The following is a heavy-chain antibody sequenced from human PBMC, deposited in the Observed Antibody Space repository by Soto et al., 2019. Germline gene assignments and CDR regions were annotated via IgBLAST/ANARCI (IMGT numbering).Heavy chain of an antibody. J-gene: IGHJ4*02. CDR3: AKDPRSGSTASVAYYFDY. CDR1: GGTFSSYA. D-gene: IGHD3-3*01. Sequence: QVQLVQSGAEVKKPGSSVKVSCKASGGTFSSYAISWVRQAPGQGLEWMGGIIPIFGTANYAQKFQGRVTITADESTSTAYMELSSLRSDDTAVYYCAKDPRSGSTASVAYYFDYWGQGTLVTVSS. CDR2: IIPIFGTA. V-gene: IGHV1-69*01.